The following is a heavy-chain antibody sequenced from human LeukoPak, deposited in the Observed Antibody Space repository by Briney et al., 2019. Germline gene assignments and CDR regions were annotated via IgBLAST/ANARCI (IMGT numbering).Heavy chain of an antibody. J-gene: IGHJ2*01. D-gene: IGHD6-13*01. CDR3: ARSAAAGTFHWYFDL. CDR2: IYPGDSDT. V-gene: IGHV5-51*01. CDR1: GYTSTNYW. Sequence: GEPLNSPCKASGYTSTNYWIAWLRQMHGKGLKWLGIIYPGDSDTRYSPSFQGQVTISADKSISTAYLQWSSLKASDTAMYYCARSAAAGTFHWYFDLWGRGTLVTVSS.